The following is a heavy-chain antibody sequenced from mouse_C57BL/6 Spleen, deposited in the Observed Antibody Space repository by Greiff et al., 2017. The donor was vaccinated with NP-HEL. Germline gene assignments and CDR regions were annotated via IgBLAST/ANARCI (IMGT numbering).Heavy chain of an antibody. J-gene: IGHJ4*01. V-gene: IGHV1-69*01. CDR1: GYTFTSYW. CDR2: IDPSDSYT. D-gene: IGHD1-1*01. Sequence: VQLQQSGAELVMPGASVKLSCKASGYTFTSYWMHWVKQRPGQGLEWIGEIDPSDSYTNYNQKFKGKSTLTVDKSSSTAYMQLSSLTSEDSAVYDCARGGLLRDYAMDYWGQGTSVTVSS. CDR3: ARGGLLRDYAMDY.